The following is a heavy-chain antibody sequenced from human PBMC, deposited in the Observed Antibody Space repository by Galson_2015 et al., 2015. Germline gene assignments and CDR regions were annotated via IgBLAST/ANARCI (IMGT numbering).Heavy chain of an antibody. J-gene: IGHJ4*02. D-gene: IGHD6-19*01. CDR3: AIVGYGSGWGDFDY. Sequence: SCKASGYTFTNSYIHWVRQAPGLGREWMGGINLSGASTTYAQKFQGRITMTRDTSTNTVYMELSSLRSEDTAVYYCAIVGYGSGWGDFDYWGQGTLVTVSS. CDR1: GYTFTNSY. CDR2: INLSGAST. V-gene: IGHV1-46*01.